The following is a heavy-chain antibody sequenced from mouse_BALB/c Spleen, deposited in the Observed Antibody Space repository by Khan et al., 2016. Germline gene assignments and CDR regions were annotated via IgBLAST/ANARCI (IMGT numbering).Heavy chain of an antibody. V-gene: IGHV5-6*01. D-gene: IGHD2-3*01. Sequence: EVELVEPGGDLVKPGGSLKLSCAASGFIFSSYGMSWVRQTPDKRLEWVATISSGGNYTYYPASVKGRFTISRDNAKNTPYLQMNSLKSEDTAIDYCARHFPDGFCVAWFAYWGQGSLVAVSA. CDR2: ISSGGNYT. J-gene: IGHJ3*01. CDR1: GFIFSSYG. CDR3: ARHFPDGFCVAWFAY.